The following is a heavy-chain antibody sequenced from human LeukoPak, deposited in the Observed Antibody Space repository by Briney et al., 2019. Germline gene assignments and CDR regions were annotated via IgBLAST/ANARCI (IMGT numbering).Heavy chain of an antibody. V-gene: IGHV4-39*01. CDR1: GDSISSGGYS. CDR3: ARHRSREWLRSNFDY. D-gene: IGHD5-12*01. J-gene: IGHJ4*02. CDR2: IYYSGST. Sequence: PSETLSLTCAVSGDSISSGGYSWSWIRQPPGKGLEWIGSIYYSGSTYYNPSLKSRVTISVDTSKNQFSLKLSSVTAADTAVYYCARHRSREWLRSNFDYWGQGTLVTVSS.